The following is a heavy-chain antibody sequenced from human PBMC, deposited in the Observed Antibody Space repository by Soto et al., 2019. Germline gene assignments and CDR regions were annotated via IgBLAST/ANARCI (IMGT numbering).Heavy chain of an antibody. D-gene: IGHD1-26*01. CDR3: ASGGAGSGPFTWELPDH. V-gene: IGHV1-45*02. CDR2: ITPFNGDV. Sequence: QMQLVQSGAEVKKTGSSVTVSCKALGNTFTYRYLHWVRQAPGQALEWMGWITPFNGDVHYAQKFQERDTITRDRSINTAYMQMSSLRSEDTAMYYCASGGAGSGPFTWELPDHWGQGTLVTVSS. CDR1: GNTFTYRY. J-gene: IGHJ4*02.